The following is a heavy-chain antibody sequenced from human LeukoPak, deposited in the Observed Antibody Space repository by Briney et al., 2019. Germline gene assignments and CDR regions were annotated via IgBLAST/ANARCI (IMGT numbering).Heavy chain of an antibody. J-gene: IGHJ1*01. CDR1: GYNFTTYW. CDR2: IDPSDSYT. CDR3: ARGDYYDSSGYYRAEYFQH. D-gene: IGHD3-22*01. Sequence: GESLKISCKGSGYNFTTYWISWVRQMPGKGLEWMGRIDPSDSYTNYSPSFQGHVTISADKSISTAYLQWSSLKASDTAMYYCARGDYYDSSGYYRAEYFQHWGQGTLVTVSS. V-gene: IGHV5-10-1*01.